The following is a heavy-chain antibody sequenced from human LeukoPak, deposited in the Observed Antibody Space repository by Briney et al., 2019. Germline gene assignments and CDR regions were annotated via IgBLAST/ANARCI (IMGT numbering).Heavy chain of an antibody. CDR2: IIPILGIA. D-gene: IGHD4-23*01. CDR3: AGMGDYGGNKMGFDY. Sequence: GASVKVSCKASGGTFSSYAISWVRQAPGQGLEWMGRIIPILGIANYAQKFQGRVTITADKSTSTAYMELSSLRSEDTAVYYCAGMGDYGGNKMGFDYWGQGTLVTVSS. CDR1: GGTFSSYA. J-gene: IGHJ4*02. V-gene: IGHV1-69*04.